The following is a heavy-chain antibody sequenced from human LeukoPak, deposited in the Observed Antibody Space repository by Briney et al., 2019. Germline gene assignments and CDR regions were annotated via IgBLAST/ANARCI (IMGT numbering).Heavy chain of an antibody. D-gene: IGHD3-22*01. Sequence: PGGSLRLSCAASGFTFSSYGMHWVRQAPGKGLEWVAVISYDGSNKYYADSVKGRFTISRDNSKNTLYLQMNSLRAEDTAVYYCARDQYYYDSSGYPSYWGQGTLVTVSS. CDR3: ARDQYYYDSSGYPSY. CDR2: ISYDGSNK. CDR1: GFTFSSYG. J-gene: IGHJ4*02. V-gene: IGHV3-30*19.